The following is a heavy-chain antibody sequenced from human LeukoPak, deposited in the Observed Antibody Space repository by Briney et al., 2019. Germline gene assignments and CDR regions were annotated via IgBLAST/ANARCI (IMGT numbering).Heavy chain of an antibody. CDR2: ISSSSSYI. Sequence: GGSLRLSCAASGFTFSSYWMSWVRQAPGKGLEWVSSISSSSSYIYYADSVKGRFTISRDNAKNSLYLQMNSLRAEDTAVYYCARVVGSYYFDYWGQGTLVTVSS. CDR3: ARVVGSYYFDY. J-gene: IGHJ4*02. D-gene: IGHD1-26*01. V-gene: IGHV3-21*01. CDR1: GFTFSSYW.